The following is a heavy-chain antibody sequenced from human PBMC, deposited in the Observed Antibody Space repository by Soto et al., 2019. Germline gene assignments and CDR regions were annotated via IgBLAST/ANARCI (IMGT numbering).Heavy chain of an antibody. D-gene: IGHD4-4*01. J-gene: IGHJ5*02. V-gene: IGHV1-69*01. Sequence: QIRLVQSGAEVQQPGSSVRVSCKASGDTFGRFTINWVRQAPGQGLEWMGGIKPISDITNYAQRFQGRVTFTADASTSTVYLELSSLRSEDTAMYYCARDPSTINKLIGVWFDPWDQGTLVTVSS. CDR3: ARDPSTINKLIGVWFDP. CDR2: IKPISDIT. CDR1: GDTFGRFT.